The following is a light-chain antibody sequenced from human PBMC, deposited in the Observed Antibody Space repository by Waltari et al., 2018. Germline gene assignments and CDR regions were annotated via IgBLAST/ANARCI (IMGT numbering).Light chain of an antibody. CDR3: AVWDDSLGGV. CDR1: NSNIGGNS. CDR2: NDN. V-gene: IGLV1-44*01. Sequence: QSVLTQPPSVSGTPGQRVTISCSGSNSNIGGNSVNWYQQVPGTAPKLLIYNDNQGPSGVPDRFSSSKSGTSASLAITGLQSEDEVDYYCAVWDDSLGGVFGGGTKLTVL. J-gene: IGLJ3*02.